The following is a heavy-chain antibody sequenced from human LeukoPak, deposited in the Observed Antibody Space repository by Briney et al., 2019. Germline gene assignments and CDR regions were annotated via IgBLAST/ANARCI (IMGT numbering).Heavy chain of an antibody. CDR3: AKDREDTAMVDD. CDR1: GLTFSSYA. CDR2: ISGSGGST. J-gene: IGHJ4*02. D-gene: IGHD5-18*01. V-gene: IGHV3-23*01. Sequence: GGSLRLSCAASGLTFSSYAISWVRQAPGKGLEWVSAISGSGGSTYYADSVKGRFTISRDNSKNTLYLQMNSLRAEDTAVYYCAKDREDTAMVDDWGQGTLVTVSS.